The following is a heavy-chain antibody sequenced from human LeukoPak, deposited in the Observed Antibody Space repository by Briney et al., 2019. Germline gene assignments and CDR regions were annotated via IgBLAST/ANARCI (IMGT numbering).Heavy chain of an antibody. CDR3: AKDIASYSSGWYGGVFDY. D-gene: IGHD6-19*01. CDR1: GITFDDYA. CDR2: ISGDGGST. J-gene: IGHJ4*02. Sequence: GGSLRLSCAASGITFDDYAMHWVRQAPGKGLEWVSLISGDGGSTYYADSVKGRFTISRDNSKNSLYLQMNSLGPEDTALYYCAKDIASYSSGWYGGVFDYWGQGTLVTVSS. V-gene: IGHV3-43*02.